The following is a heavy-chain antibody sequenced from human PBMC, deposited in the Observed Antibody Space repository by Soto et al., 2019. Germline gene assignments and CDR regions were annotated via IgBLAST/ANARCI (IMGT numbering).Heavy chain of an antibody. V-gene: IGHV3-11*05. CDR1: GFTFSDYY. D-gene: IGHD3-22*01. CDR3: ARGRKDYYDSSGSPNHDY. CDR2: ISSSSRYT. Sequence: QVQLVESGGGLVKPGGSLRLSCAASGFTFSDYYMSWIRQAPGKGLEWVSYISSSSRYTNYADSVKGRFTISRDNAKNSLYLQRNSLRAEDTAVYYCARGRKDYYDSSGSPNHDYWGQGTLVTVSS. J-gene: IGHJ4*02.